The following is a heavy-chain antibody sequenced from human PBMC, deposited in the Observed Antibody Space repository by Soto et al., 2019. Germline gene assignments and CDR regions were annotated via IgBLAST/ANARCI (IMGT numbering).Heavy chain of an antibody. CDR2: IDPSDSQT. D-gene: IGHD6-19*01. CDR3: ARHGYGSGESAHAFDI. V-gene: IGHV5-10-1*01. Sequence: GESLKISCKGSGYSFAGYWITWVRQMPGKGLEWMGRIDPSDSQTYYSPSFRGHVTISAAKSITTVFLQWSSLKASDTAMYYCARHGYGSGESAHAFDIWGQGTMVTVSS. CDR1: GYSFAGYW. J-gene: IGHJ3*02.